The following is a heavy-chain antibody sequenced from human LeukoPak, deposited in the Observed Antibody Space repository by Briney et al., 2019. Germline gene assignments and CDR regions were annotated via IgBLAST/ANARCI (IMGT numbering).Heavy chain of an antibody. V-gene: IGHV4-39*07. Sequence: SETLSLTCTVSGGSISSSSYYWSWIRQPPGKGLEWIGEINHSGSANYNPSLKSRVTISVDMSKNQFSLKLNSVTAADTAVYYCARARGDYYDSSGYYSAFDYWGQGTLVTVSS. J-gene: IGHJ4*02. D-gene: IGHD3-22*01. CDR1: GGSISSSSYY. CDR2: INHSGSA. CDR3: ARARGDYYDSSGYYSAFDY.